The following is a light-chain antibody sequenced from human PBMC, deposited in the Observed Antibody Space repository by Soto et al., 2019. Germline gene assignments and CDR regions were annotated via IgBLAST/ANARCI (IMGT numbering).Light chain of an antibody. CDR2: DVS. CDR3: SAYTSSGTVV. V-gene: IGLV2-14*01. Sequence: SVLTQPASVSGSPGQSITISCTGTSSDVGAYDFVSWYQQHPGKAPKLMIYDVSTRPSGVSDRFSASKSGNTASLTISGLQAEDEADYYCSAYTSSGTVVFGGGTKLTVL. J-gene: IGLJ2*01. CDR1: SSDVGAYDF.